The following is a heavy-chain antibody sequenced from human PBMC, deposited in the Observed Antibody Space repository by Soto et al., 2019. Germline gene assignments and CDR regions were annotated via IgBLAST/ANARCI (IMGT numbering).Heavy chain of an antibody. CDR1: GYTFTSYA. V-gene: IGHV1-3*01. Sequence: ASVKVSCKASGYTFTSYAMHWVRQAPGQRLEWMGWINAGNGNTKYSQKFQGRVTITRDTSASTAYMELSSLRSEDTAVYYCARRDDILTGYYPDWGQGTLVTVSS. D-gene: IGHD3-9*01. CDR3: ARRDDILTGYYPD. CDR2: INAGNGNT. J-gene: IGHJ4*02.